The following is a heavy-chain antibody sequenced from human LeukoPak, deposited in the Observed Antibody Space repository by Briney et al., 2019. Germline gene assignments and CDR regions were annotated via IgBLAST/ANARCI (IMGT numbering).Heavy chain of an antibody. J-gene: IGHJ4*02. D-gene: IGHD1-1*01. CDR1: GFTFASYS. V-gene: IGHV3-21*01. CDR3: ARVSGRLERQSDLDY. CDR2: ISGDSTYI. Sequence: GGSLRLSCAASGFTFASYSMNWVRQAPGKGLEWVSSISGDSTYIYNAGSVKGRFTISRDNAQASLYLQMISLRADDTAVYYCARVSGRLERQSDLDYWGQGTLVIVPS.